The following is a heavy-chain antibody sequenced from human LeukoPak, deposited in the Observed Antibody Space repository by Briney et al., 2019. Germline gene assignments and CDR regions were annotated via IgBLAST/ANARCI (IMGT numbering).Heavy chain of an antibody. Sequence: GESLKISCRGSGYSFSNYWIGWVRQMPGKGLEWMGIIYPRDSDTRYSPSIQGQVTISVDKSISTAYLQWNSLKASDTAMYYCAAGAAMAYFDYWGQGTLVTVSS. V-gene: IGHV5-51*01. CDR2: IYPRDSDT. CDR3: AAGAAMAYFDY. J-gene: IGHJ4*02. D-gene: IGHD5-18*01. CDR1: GYSFSNYW.